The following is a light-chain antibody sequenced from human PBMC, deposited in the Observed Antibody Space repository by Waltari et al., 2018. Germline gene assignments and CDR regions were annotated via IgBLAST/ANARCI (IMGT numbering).Light chain of an antibody. CDR1: TPNIGAGPD. V-gene: IGLV1-40*01. Sequence: QSVLTQPPSVSGTPGQRVTIPCSGRTPNIGAGPDVYWYQHLPGTAPKLLIYGNNNRPSGVPDRFSGSKSGTSASLAITGLQADDEADYFCQSFDNMLSGGVVFGGGTKLAVL. CDR3: QSFDNMLSGGVV. CDR2: GNN. J-gene: IGLJ2*01.